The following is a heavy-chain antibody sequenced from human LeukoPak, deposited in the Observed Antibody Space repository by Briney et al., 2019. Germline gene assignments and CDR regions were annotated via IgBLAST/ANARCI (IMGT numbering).Heavy chain of an antibody. V-gene: IGHV1-8*01. CDR1: GYTFTSFD. Sequence: GASVKVSCKASGYTFTSFDINWVRQAPGQGLEWMGRLDPSTGNTAYPQKFQDRVTMTRDPSTSTAYMELSGLNSEDTALYYCARDLNSDRSGYGHSSFDYWGQGTLVTVSS. CDR3: ARDLNSDRSGYGHSSFDY. D-gene: IGHD3-22*01. J-gene: IGHJ4*02. CDR2: LDPSTGNT.